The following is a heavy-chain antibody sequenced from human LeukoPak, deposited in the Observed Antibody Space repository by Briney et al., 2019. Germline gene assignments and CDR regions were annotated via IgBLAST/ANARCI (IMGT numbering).Heavy chain of an antibody. Sequence: GESLKISCKGSGYSFTSYWIGWVRQMPGKGLEWMGIIYPGDSDTRYSPSFQGQVTISADKSISTAYLRWSSLKASDTAMYYCARLIGDYRNQSDYWGQGTLVTVSS. CDR2: IYPGDSDT. D-gene: IGHD4-11*01. CDR1: GYSFTSYW. J-gene: IGHJ4*02. CDR3: ARLIGDYRNQSDY. V-gene: IGHV5-51*01.